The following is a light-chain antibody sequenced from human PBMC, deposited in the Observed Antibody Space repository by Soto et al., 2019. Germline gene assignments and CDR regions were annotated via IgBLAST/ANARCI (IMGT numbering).Light chain of an antibody. V-gene: IGKV1-39*01. CDR1: QSISTY. CDR2: AAS. J-gene: IGKJ1*01. Sequence: DIQMTQSPSSLSASVGDRVTISCRASQSISTYLNWYQQKPGKAPKLLIYAASSLQSGVPSTFSGSGSGTDFTLTISSLQPEDFATYYCQQSYSPPRMTFGQGTKVEIK. CDR3: QQSYSPPRMT.